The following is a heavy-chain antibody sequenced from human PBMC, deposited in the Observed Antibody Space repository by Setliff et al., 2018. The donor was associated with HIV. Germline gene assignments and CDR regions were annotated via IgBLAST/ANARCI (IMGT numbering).Heavy chain of an antibody. V-gene: IGHV3-21*01. J-gene: IGHJ5*02. Sequence: PGGSLRLSCAASGFTFSSYSMNWVRQAPGKGLEWVSSISSSSSYIYYADSVKGRFTISRDNAKNSLYLQMNSLRAEDTAVYFCARPLGYCSGGNCYGDNWFDPWGQGTLVTVSS. CDR1: GFTFSSYS. CDR3: ARPLGYCSGGNCYGDNWFDP. CDR2: ISSSSSYI. D-gene: IGHD2-15*01.